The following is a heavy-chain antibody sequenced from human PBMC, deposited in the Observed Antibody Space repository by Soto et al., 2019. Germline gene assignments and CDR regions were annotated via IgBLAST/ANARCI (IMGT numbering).Heavy chain of an antibody. CDR2: IKQDGSEK. J-gene: IGHJ5*02. CDR3: ARGMDEESSGYFSPQFDP. D-gene: IGHD3-22*01. Sequence: GGSLRLSCAASGFTLSNYWMSWVRQAPGKGLEWVANIKQDGSEKYYVDSVKGRFTISRDNAKNSLYLQMNSLRAEDTAVYYCARGMDEESSGYFSPQFDPWGLGTLVTVSS. CDR1: GFTLSNYW. V-gene: IGHV3-7*05.